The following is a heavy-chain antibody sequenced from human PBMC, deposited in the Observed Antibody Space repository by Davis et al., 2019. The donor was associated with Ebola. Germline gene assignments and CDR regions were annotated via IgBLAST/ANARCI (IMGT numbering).Heavy chain of an antibody. Sequence: GGSLRLSCAASGFTFSSYAMHWVRQASGKGLEWVGRIRSKAKSYATAYAASVKGRFTISRDDSKNTAYLQMNSLKTEDTAVYYCTSDIVVVPAARPRDYWGQGTLVTVSS. V-gene: IGHV3-73*01. CDR1: GFTFSSYA. D-gene: IGHD2-2*01. CDR3: TSDIVVVPAARPRDY. J-gene: IGHJ4*02. CDR2: IRSKAKSYAT.